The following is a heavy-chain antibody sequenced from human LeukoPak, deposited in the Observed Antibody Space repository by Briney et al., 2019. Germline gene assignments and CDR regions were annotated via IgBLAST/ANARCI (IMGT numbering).Heavy chain of an antibody. CDR3: TKGGTELVIPTY. J-gene: IGHJ4*02. Sequence: GGSLRLSCAASGFTFRSNWMSRVRQAPGKGLEWVANIKQDGSEKYYVDSVKGRFTISRDNAKNLLYLQMLSLRTEDTAVYYCTKGGTELVIPTYWGQGTLVTVSS. CDR2: IKQDGSEK. V-gene: IGHV3-7*01. D-gene: IGHD3-9*01. CDR1: GFTFRSNW.